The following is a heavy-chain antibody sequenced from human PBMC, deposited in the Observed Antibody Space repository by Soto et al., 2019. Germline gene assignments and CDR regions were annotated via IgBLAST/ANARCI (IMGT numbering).Heavy chain of an antibody. CDR2: IYYSGST. J-gene: IGHJ6*03. Sequence: SETLSLTCTVSGGSISSGGYYWSWIRQHPGKGLEWIGYIYYSGSTYYNTSLKSRVTISVDTSKNQFSLKLSSVTAADTAVYYCARETYYGSGTQSSYMDVWGKGTTVTVSS. V-gene: IGHV4-31*03. D-gene: IGHD3-10*01. CDR3: ARETYYGSGTQSSYMDV. CDR1: GGSISSGGYY.